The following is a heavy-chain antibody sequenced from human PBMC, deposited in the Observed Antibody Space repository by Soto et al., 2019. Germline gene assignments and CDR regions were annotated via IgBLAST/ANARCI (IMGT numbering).Heavy chain of an antibody. CDR1: GGTFSSYA. Sequence: SVKVSCKASGGTFSSYAISWVRQAPGQGPEWMGGIIPIFGTANYAQKFQGRVTITADESTSTAYMELSSLRSEDTAVYYCAREAGNTAMVPGWNYFDYWGQGTLVTVSS. J-gene: IGHJ4*02. CDR3: AREAGNTAMVPGWNYFDY. V-gene: IGHV1-69*13. CDR2: IIPIFGTA. D-gene: IGHD5-18*01.